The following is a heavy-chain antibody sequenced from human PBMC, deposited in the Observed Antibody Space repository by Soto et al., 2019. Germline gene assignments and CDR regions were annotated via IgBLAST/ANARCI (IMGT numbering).Heavy chain of an antibody. J-gene: IGHJ4*02. CDR2: IYWDDDK. CDR3: AHSARMRGYFDY. Sequence: QITLKESGPTLVKPTQTLTLTCSFSGFSLSTSGVGVGWIRQSPGKALEWLGLIYWDDDKYYSPSLKSRLTTSKDTSKNQVVLTMTNMDPVDTATYYCAHSARMRGYFDYWGQGTLVPVSS. CDR1: GFSLSTSGVG. V-gene: IGHV2-5*02.